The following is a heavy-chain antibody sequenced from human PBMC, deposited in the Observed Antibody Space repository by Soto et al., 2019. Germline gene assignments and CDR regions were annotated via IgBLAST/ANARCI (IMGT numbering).Heavy chain of an antibody. Sequence: QVQLVESGGGVVQPGRSLRLSCAAYGFTFSSYAMHWVRQAPGKGLEWVAVISYDGSNKYYADSVKGRFTISRDNSKNTLYLQMNSLRAEDTAVYYCARDLDQWLHYFDYWGQGTLVTVSS. D-gene: IGHD6-19*01. V-gene: IGHV3-30-3*01. CDR1: GFTFSSYA. CDR3: ARDLDQWLHYFDY. J-gene: IGHJ4*02. CDR2: ISYDGSNK.